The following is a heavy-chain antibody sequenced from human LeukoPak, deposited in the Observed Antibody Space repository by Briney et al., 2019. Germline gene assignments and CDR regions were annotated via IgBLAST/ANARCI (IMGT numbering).Heavy chain of an antibody. CDR3: ARDYTNSYYYGMDV. V-gene: IGHV3-53*01. CDR2: IYSGGST. D-gene: IGHD4-11*01. J-gene: IGHJ6*02. Sequence: GGSLRLSCAASGFTFSSYAMSWVRQAPGKGLEWVSVIYSGGSTYYADSVKGRFTISRDNSKNTLYLQMNSLRAEDTAMYYCARDYTNSYYYGMDVWGQGTTVTVSS. CDR1: GFTFSSYA.